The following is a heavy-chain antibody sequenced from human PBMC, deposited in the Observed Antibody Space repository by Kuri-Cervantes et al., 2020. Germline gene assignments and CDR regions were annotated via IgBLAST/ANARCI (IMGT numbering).Heavy chain of an antibody. V-gene: IGHV3-9*01. Sequence: SLKISCAASGFTFDDYAMHWVRQAPGKGLEWVSGISWNSGSIGYADSVKGRFTISRDNAKNSLYLQMNSLRAEDTAVYYCARDLYYYGSGPLGVWGKGTTVTVSS. D-gene: IGHD3-10*01. CDR3: ARDLYYYGSGPLGV. J-gene: IGHJ6*04. CDR1: GFTFDDYA. CDR2: ISWNSGSI.